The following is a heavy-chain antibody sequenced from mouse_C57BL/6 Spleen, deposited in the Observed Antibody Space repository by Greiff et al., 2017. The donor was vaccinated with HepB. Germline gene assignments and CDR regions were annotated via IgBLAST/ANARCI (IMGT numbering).Heavy chain of an antibody. CDR2: ISYDGSN. CDR1: GYSITSGYY. D-gene: IGHD1-1*01. J-gene: IGHJ1*03. CDR3: ARKDYYGSSWGWYFDV. Sequence: ESGPGLVKPSQSLSLTCSVTGYSITSGYYWNWIRQFPGNKLEWMGYISYDGSNNYNPSLKNRISITRDTSKNQFFLKLNSVTTEDTATYYCARKDYYGSSWGWYFDVWGTGTTVTVSS. V-gene: IGHV3-6*01.